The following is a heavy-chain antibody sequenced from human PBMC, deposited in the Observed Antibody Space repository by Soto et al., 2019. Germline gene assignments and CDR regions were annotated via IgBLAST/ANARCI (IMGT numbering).Heavy chain of an antibody. CDR1: GGSITTGGSVTSGNYH. V-gene: IGHV4-30-4*01. CDR3: AKVPXTYYYHSSGYWYNGFDL. J-gene: IGHJ5*02. D-gene: IGHD3-22*01. CDR2: IYYNGAT. Sequence: SETLSLTCTVSGGSITTGGSVTSGNYHRSWIRQPPGEGLEWIGYIYYNGATYYPPSLESRVSISVDTSKNKFSLKLTSVTAADTAVYFCAKVPXTYYYHSSGYWYNGFDLWGQGILVTVSS.